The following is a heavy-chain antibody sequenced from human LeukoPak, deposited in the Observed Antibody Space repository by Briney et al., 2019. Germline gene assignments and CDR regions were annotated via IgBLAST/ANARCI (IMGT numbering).Heavy chain of an antibody. CDR3: AKDTSSGWLYYYGMDV. CDR1: GFTFSSYG. D-gene: IGHD6-19*01. J-gene: IGHJ6*02. Sequence: GRSLRLSCAASGFTFSSYGMHWVRQAPGKGLEWVAVISYDGSNKYYADSVKGRFTISRDNSKNTLYLQMNSLRAEDTAVYYCAKDTSSGWLYYYGMDVWGQGTTVTVSS. V-gene: IGHV3-30*18. CDR2: ISYDGSNK.